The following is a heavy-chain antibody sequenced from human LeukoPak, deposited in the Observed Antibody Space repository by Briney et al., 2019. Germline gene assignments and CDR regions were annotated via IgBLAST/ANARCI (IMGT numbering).Heavy chain of an antibody. J-gene: IGHJ4*02. CDR2: IYYSGTT. CDR3: ATQVGAARTYFDY. V-gene: IGHV4-39*01. D-gene: IGHD6-6*01. CDR1: GGSIRSSSYY. Sequence: SETLSLTCAVSGGSIRSSSYYWGWIRQPPGKGLEWIGSIYYSGTTYYNPSLKSRVTISVDTSKNQFSLNLTSVPAADTAVYYCATQVGAARTYFDYWGQGTLVTVST.